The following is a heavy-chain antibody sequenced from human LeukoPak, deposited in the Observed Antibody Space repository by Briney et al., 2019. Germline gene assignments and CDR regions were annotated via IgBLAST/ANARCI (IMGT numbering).Heavy chain of an antibody. J-gene: IGHJ4*02. CDR3: ARGYCSGGSCYEPYFYFDY. Sequence: ASVKVSCKASGYTFTSYDINWARQATGQGLEWMGWMNPNSGNTGYAQKFQGRVTMTRNTSISTAYMELSSLRSEDTAVYYCARGYCSGGSCYEPYFYFDYWGQGTLVTVSS. CDR1: GYTFTSYD. D-gene: IGHD2-15*01. V-gene: IGHV1-8*01. CDR2: MNPNSGNT.